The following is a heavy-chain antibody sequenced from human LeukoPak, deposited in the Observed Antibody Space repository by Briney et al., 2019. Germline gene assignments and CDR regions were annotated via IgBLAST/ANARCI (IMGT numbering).Heavy chain of an antibody. D-gene: IGHD3-10*01. J-gene: IGHJ4*02. CDR1: GGTFSSYA. Sequence: SVQVSCKASGGTFSSYAISWVRQAPGQGLEWMGGIIPIFGTASYAQKFQGRVTITADESTSTAYMELSSLRSEDTAVYYCARGYGSVSNTIDYWGQGTLVTVSS. CDR2: IIPIFGTA. V-gene: IGHV1-69*13. CDR3: ARGYGSVSNTIDY.